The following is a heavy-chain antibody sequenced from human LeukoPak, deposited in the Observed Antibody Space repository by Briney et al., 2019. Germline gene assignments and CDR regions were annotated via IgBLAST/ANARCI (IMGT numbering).Heavy chain of an antibody. Sequence: PSETLSLTCTVSGGSISSYSWSWIRQPPGKGLEWIGYIYYSGSTNYNPSLKSRVTISVDTSKNQFSLKLSSVTAADTAVYYCVRGPRLSQPSDGDYRRLNMDVWGKGTTVTVSS. J-gene: IGHJ6*03. CDR3: VRGPRLSQPSDGDYRRLNMDV. CDR1: GGSISSYS. D-gene: IGHD4-17*01. V-gene: IGHV4-59*01. CDR2: IYYSGST.